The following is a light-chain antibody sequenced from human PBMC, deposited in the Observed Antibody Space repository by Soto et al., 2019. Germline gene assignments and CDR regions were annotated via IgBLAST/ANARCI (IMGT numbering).Light chain of an antibody. CDR1: QSVSYW. J-gene: IGKJ3*01. Sequence: DIQMTQSPSTLSASVGDRVTITCRASQSVSYWLAWYQQKPGMAPKLLIHDASSLESGVPSRFRGSGYGKEFTLTISSLQPDDFATYYCQQYGFSFGPGTKVEI. CDR2: DAS. V-gene: IGKV1-5*01. CDR3: QQYGFS.